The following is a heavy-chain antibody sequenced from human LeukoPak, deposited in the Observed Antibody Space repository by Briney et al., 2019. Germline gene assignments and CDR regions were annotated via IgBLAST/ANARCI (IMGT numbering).Heavy chain of an antibody. D-gene: IGHD6-13*01. V-gene: IGHV1-69*13. CDR2: IIPIFGTA. CDR3: ARDGDSSSWYVWFDP. J-gene: IGHJ5*02. CDR1: GGTFSSYA. Sequence: ASVKVSCKASGGTFSSYAISWVRQAPGQGLEWMGGIIPIFGTANYAQKFQGRVTITADESTSTAYMELRSLRSDDTAVYYCARDGDSSSWYVWFDPWGQGTLVTVSS.